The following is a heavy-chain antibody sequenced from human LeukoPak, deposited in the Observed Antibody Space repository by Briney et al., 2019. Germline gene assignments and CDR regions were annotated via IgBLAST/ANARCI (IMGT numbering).Heavy chain of an antibody. CDR2: INHSGST. V-gene: IGHV4-34*01. CDR3: AMYYYDSSGYYYFDY. CDR1: GGSFSGYY. J-gene: IGHJ4*02. D-gene: IGHD3-22*01. Sequence: PSETLSLTCAVYGGSFSGYYWSWIRQPPGKGLEWIGEINHSGSTNYNPSLKSRVTISVDTSKNQLSLKLSSVTAADTAVYYCAMYYYDSSGYYYFDYWGQGTLVTVSS.